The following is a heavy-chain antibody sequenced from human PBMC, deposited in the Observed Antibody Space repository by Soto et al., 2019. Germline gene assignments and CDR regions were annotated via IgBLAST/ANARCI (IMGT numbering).Heavy chain of an antibody. CDR2: INPNSGGT. D-gene: IGHD3-22*01. J-gene: IGHJ5*02. CDR3: ARAPYYYDSSGPPSS. CDR1: GYTFTGYY. Sequence: ASVKVSCKASGYTFTGYYMHWVRQAPGQGLEWMGWINPNSGGTNYAQKFQGRVTMTRDTSISTAYMELSRLRSDDTGVYYCARAPYYYDSSGPPSSWGQGTLVTVSS. V-gene: IGHV1-2*02.